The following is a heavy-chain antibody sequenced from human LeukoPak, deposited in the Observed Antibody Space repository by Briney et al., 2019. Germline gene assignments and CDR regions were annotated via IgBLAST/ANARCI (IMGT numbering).Heavy chain of an antibody. J-gene: IGHJ3*02. CDR1: GYTFSNYN. CDR2: VNPSGDST. CDR3: ARVRDGYNDAYDI. Sequence: ASVKVSCKAAGYTFSNYNIHWLRQAPGQGLEWMGIVNPSGDSTNYAQNFQGRVTMTGDTSTSTVYMELSSLRSEDTAVYYCARVRDGYNDAYDIWGQGTMVTVTS. V-gene: IGHV1-46*01. D-gene: IGHD5-24*01.